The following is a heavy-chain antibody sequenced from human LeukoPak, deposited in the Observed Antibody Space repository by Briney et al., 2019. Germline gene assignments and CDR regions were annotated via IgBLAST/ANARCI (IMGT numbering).Heavy chain of an antibody. Sequence: PSETLSLTCTVSGGSISSSSYYWDWIRQPPGKGLEWIGCIYYSGSTYYNPSLKSRVTISVDTSKIQFSLKLSSVTAADTAVYYCATRWRSNREFDYWGQGTLVTVSS. CDR2: IYYSGST. V-gene: IGHV4-39*01. J-gene: IGHJ4*02. CDR3: ATRWRSNREFDY. D-gene: IGHD1-26*01. CDR1: GGSISSSSYY.